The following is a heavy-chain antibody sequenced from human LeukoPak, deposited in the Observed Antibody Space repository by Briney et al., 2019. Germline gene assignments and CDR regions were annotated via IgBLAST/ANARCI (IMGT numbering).Heavy chain of an antibody. J-gene: IGHJ4*02. Sequence: SVKVSCKASGGTFSSYAISWVRQAPGQGLEWMGGIIPIFGTANYAQKFQGRVTITADESTSTAYMELSSLRSEDTAVYYCAREGVPKLGNFDYWGQGTLVTVSS. CDR2: IIPIFGTA. CDR1: GGTFSSYA. D-gene: IGHD7-27*01. CDR3: AREGVPKLGNFDY. V-gene: IGHV1-69*13.